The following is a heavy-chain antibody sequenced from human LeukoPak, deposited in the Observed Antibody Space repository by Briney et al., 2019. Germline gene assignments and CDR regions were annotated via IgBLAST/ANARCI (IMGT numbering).Heavy chain of an antibody. CDR1: GGTFSSYA. CDR2: IIPIFGTA. CDR3: ARAGFGGIVATIYSYYFDC. V-gene: IGHV1-69*13. Sequence: ASVKVSCKASGGTFSSYAISWVRQAPGQGLEWMGGIIPIFGTANYAQKFQGRVTITADESTSTAYMELSSLRSEDTAVYYCARAGFGGIVATIYSYYFDCWGQGTLVTVSS. J-gene: IGHJ4*02. D-gene: IGHD5-12*01.